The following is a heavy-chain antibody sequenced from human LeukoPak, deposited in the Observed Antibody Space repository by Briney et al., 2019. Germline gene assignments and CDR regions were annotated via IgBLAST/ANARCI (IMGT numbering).Heavy chain of an antibody. CDR1: GFTFSRYD. Sequence: GGSLRLSRAASGFTFSRYDMHWVRQATGKGLEWVSGIGTAGDTYYAGSVKGRFTISRENAKNSLYLQMYSLTAGDTAVYYCAGAGSETQWRAFDFWGQGALVTVFS. V-gene: IGHV3-13*01. CDR3: AGAGSETQWRAFDF. D-gene: IGHD6-19*01. J-gene: IGHJ4*02. CDR2: IGTAGDT.